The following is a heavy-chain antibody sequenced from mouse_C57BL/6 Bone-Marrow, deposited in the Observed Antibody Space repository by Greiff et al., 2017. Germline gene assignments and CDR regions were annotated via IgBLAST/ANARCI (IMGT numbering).Heavy chain of an antibody. CDR1: GYTFTSYW. V-gene: IGHV1-55*01. CDR2: IYPGSGST. Sequence: VQLQQSGAELVKPGASVKMSCKASGYTFTSYWITWVKQRPGQGLEWIGDIYPGSGSTNYNEKFKSKATLTVDTSSSTAYMQLSSLTSEDSAVYYCARKEDYGSSYDAMDYWGQGTSVTVSS. D-gene: IGHD1-1*01. J-gene: IGHJ4*01. CDR3: ARKEDYGSSYDAMDY.